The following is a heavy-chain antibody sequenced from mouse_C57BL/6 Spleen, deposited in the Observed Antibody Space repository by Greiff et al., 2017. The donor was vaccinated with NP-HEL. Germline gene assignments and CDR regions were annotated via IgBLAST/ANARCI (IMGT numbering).Heavy chain of an antibody. Sequence: EVMLVESGGGLVQPGGSLSLSCAASGFTFTDYYMSWVRQPPGKGLEWLGFIRNKANGYTTEYSASVKGRFTISRDNSQSILYLQMNALRAEDSATYYCALYGNYGWFAYWGQGTLVTVSA. CDR1: GFTFTDYY. D-gene: IGHD2-1*01. CDR2: IRNKANGYTT. V-gene: IGHV7-3*01. CDR3: ALYGNYGWFAY. J-gene: IGHJ3*01.